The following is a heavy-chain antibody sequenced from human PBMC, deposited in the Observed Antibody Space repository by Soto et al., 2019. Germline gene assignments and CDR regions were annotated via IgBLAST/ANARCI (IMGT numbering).Heavy chain of an antibody. Sequence: QVQLVESGGGVVQPGRSLRLSCAASGFTFSSYGMHWVRQAPGKGLEWVAVISYDGSNKYYADSVKGRFTISRDNSKNTLYLQMNSLRAEDTAVYYCEKGTRKSRSSGFDYFDYWGQGTLVTVSS. D-gene: IGHD6-19*01. V-gene: IGHV3-30*18. J-gene: IGHJ4*02. CDR3: EKGTRKSRSSGFDYFDY. CDR2: ISYDGSNK. CDR1: GFTFSSYG.